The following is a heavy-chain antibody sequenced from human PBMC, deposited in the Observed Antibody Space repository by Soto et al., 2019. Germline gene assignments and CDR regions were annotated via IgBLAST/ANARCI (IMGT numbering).Heavy chain of an antibody. CDR2: ISGSGGTT. CDR1: GFTFSSYA. CDR3: AKDDPPILTGYSGEKVLFDY. V-gene: IGHV3-23*01. J-gene: IGHJ4*02. Sequence: PGGSLRLSCAASGFTFSSYAMSWVRQAPGKGLEWVSSISGSGGTTYYADSAKGRFTISRDNSKNTLYLQMNSLRAEDTAVYYCAKDDPPILTGYSGEKVLFDYWGQGTLVTVSS. D-gene: IGHD3-9*01.